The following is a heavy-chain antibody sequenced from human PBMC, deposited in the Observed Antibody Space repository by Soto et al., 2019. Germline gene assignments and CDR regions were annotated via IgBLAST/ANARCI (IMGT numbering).Heavy chain of an antibody. J-gene: IGHJ4*02. V-gene: IGHV1-69*01. D-gene: IGHD4-17*01. CDR3: ATVYSSTTVVTVFDY. CDR2: IIPIFGTA. Sequence: QVQLVQSGAEVKKPGSSVKVSCKASGGTFSSYAISWGRQAPGQGLECMGGIIPIFGTANYAQKFQGRVTITADEATGTAYMELSSMRSEDTAVYYCATVYSSTTVVTVFDYWGQGTLVTVSS. CDR1: GGTFSSYA.